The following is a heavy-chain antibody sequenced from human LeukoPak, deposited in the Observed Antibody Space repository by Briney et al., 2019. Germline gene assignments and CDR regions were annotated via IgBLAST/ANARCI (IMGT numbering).Heavy chain of an antibody. CDR3: ARFYYYDSSGYTSFDY. CDR2: INGGGGST. D-gene: IGHD3-22*01. Sequence: GGSLRLSCAASGFTFSSYAMSWVRQAPGKGLDWVSSINGGGGSTYYADSVKGRFTISRDNSKNTLYLQMNSLRAEDTAVYYCARFYYYDSSGYTSFDYWGQGTLVTVSS. V-gene: IGHV3-23*01. CDR1: GFTFSSYA. J-gene: IGHJ4*02.